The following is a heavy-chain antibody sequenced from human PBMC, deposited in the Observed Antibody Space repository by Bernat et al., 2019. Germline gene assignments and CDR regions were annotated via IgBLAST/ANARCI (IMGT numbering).Heavy chain of an antibody. J-gene: IGHJ4*02. CDR3: AKAQTVEYSSSSEGYYFDY. Sequence: QVQLVQSGAEVKKPGASVKVSCKASGYTFTSYYMHWVRQAPGQGLEWMGIINPSGGSTSYAQKFQGRVTMTRDTSTSTVYMELSSLRSEDTAVYYCAKAQTVEYSSSSEGYYFDYWGQGTLVTVSS. D-gene: IGHD6-6*01. CDR1: GYTFTSYY. V-gene: IGHV1-46*01. CDR2: INPSGGST.